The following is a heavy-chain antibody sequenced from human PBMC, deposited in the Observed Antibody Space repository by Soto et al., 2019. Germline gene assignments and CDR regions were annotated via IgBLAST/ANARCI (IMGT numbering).Heavy chain of an antibody. Sequence: PSETLSLTCTVSGGSISSYYWSWIRQPPGKGLEWIGYIYYSGSTNYNPSLKSRVTISVDTSKNQFSLKLSSVTAADTAVYYCARGLYDFWSGYYGLYYFDYWGQGTLVTVSS. CDR3: ARGLYDFWSGYYGLYYFDY. CDR1: GGSISSYY. J-gene: IGHJ4*02. D-gene: IGHD3-3*01. V-gene: IGHV4-59*01. CDR2: IYYSGST.